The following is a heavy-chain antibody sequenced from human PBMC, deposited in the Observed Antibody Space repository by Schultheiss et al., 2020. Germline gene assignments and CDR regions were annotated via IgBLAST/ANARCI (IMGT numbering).Heavy chain of an antibody. CDR3: ARAGRGYSSSWYRLFWFDP. Sequence: SQTLSLTCTVSDGSISSYYWSWIRQPPGKGLEWIGYIYYSGSTNYNPSLKSRVTISVDTSKNQFSLKLSSVTAADTAVYYCARAGRGYSSSWYRLFWFDPWGQGTLVTVSS. CDR2: IYYSGST. J-gene: IGHJ5*02. V-gene: IGHV4-59*01. D-gene: IGHD6-13*01. CDR1: DGSISSYY.